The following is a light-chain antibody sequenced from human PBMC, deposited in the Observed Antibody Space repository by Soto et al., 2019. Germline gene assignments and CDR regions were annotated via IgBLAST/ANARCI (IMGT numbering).Light chain of an antibody. J-gene: IGKJ5*01. CDR1: QGIGSW. Sequence: DIQLTQSPSSVSASVGDRVTITCRASQGIGSWLAWYQQQPGKAPKLLIYAASSLQSGVPSRFSGSGSGTDFTLTISRLEPEDFAVYYCQQYGSSPITFGQGTRLENK. CDR2: AAS. V-gene: IGKV1-12*01. CDR3: QQYGSSPIT.